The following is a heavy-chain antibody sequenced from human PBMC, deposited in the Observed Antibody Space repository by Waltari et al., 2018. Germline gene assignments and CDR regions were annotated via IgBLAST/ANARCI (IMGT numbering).Heavy chain of an antibody. J-gene: IGHJ4*02. CDR2: ITPNSGGT. CDR1: GYTFTAYN. Sequence: QVQLVQSGAEVKKPGASVKVSCKASGYTFTAYNIHWMRQAPGQGLEWMGWITPNSGGTIYAQKFQGRVTMTGDTSISTAYMELTRLTSDDTAVYYCARGVCSAGRCYSMYWGQGTLVTVSS. V-gene: IGHV1-2*02. CDR3: ARGVCSAGRCYSMY. D-gene: IGHD2-15*01.